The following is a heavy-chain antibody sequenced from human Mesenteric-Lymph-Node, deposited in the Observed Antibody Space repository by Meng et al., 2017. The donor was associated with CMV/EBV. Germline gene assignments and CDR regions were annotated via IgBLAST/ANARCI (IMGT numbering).Heavy chain of an antibody. V-gene: IGHV3-21*01. CDR1: AFPFSSYS. D-gene: IGHD3/OR15-3a*01. CDR3: AMIMDTFDI. CDR2: ISSSSNYI. Sequence: GESLKISCAASAFPFSSYSMNWVRQAPGKGLEWVSSISSSSNYIHYADSVRGQFTISRDNANNSLYLQINSLGAEDTAVYYCAMIMDTFDIWGQGTLVTVSS. J-gene: IGHJ3*02.